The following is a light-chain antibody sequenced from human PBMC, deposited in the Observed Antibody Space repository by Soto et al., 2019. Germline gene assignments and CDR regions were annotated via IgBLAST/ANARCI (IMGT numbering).Light chain of an antibody. V-gene: IGKV2-30*02. CDR3: MAGIHPYS. CDR2: TVS. J-gene: IGKJ2*03. Sequence: DVVMTQSPLSLPVTLGQPASISCRSSQSLLLSDGYTYLTWFQQRPGQSPRRLIYTVSDRDSGVPDRFSGSGSGTDFTLQISRVEAEDIAIYYCMAGIHPYSFGQGTKVDIK. CDR1: QSLLLSDGYTY.